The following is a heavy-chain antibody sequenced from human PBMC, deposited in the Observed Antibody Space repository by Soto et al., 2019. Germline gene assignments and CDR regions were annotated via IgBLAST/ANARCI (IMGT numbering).Heavy chain of an antibody. J-gene: IGHJ4*02. CDR2: ISAYNDDR. D-gene: IGHD5-18*01. V-gene: IGHV1-18*01. CDR3: GRARSAAMVTSDY. Sequence: QVQLVQSGPEVKKPGASVKVSRKASGYSFSDYGVTWVRQSPGQGLQWMGWISAYNDDRNYAQNFQDRITMTTDTSTSTAYVELRSLRSDDTAVYFCGRARSAAMVTSDYWGQGTLVTVSS. CDR1: GYSFSDYG.